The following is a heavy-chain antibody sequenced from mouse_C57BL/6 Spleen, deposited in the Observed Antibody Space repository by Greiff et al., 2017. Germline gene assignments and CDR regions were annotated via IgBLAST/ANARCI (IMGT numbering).Heavy chain of an antibody. CDR1: GYSITSGYY. V-gene: IGHV3-6*01. Sequence: EVKLMESGPGLVKPSQSLSLTCSVTGYSITSGYYWNWIRQFPGNKLEWMGYISYDGSNNYNPSLKNRISITRDTSKNQFFLKLNSVTTEDTATYYCAREGLLYYAMDYWGQGTSVTVSS. D-gene: IGHD2-10*01. J-gene: IGHJ4*01. CDR3: AREGLLYYAMDY. CDR2: ISYDGSN.